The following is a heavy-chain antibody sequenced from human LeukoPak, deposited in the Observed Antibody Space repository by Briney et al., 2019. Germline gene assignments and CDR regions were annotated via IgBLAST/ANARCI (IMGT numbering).Heavy chain of an antibody. Sequence: ASVKVYCKASGYTFTGYYLQWVRQAPGQGLEWMGWINPNSGGPNYAQKFQGRVSMTRDTSISTAYMELYSLRSDDTAVYYCARDDLLGGTYIWGQGTLVTVSS. V-gene: IGHV1-2*02. CDR2: INPNSGGP. CDR1: GYTFTGYY. CDR3: ARDDLLGGTYI. J-gene: IGHJ4*02. D-gene: IGHD1-26*01.